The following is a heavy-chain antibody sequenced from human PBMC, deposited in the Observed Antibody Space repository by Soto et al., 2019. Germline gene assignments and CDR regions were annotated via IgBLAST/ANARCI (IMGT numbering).Heavy chain of an antibody. CDR1: GGSISSGGYH. Sequence: QLKLQESGPGLVKPSQTLSLTCTVSGGSISSGGYHWSWVRQHPGKGLEWMGYISLTGTTFYSPSLKSRITISIATFQNQFSVKLGCVTAADTAVYYCARSGLQFPRANYYYMDVWGKGTTVTVSS. CDR3: ARSGLQFPRANYYYMDV. D-gene: IGHD4-4*01. V-gene: IGHV4-31*03. CDR2: ISLTGTT. J-gene: IGHJ6*03.